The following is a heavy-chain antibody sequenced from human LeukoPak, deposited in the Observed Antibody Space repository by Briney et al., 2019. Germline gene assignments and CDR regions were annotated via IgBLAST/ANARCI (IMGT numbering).Heavy chain of an antibody. D-gene: IGHD1-7*01. V-gene: IGHV4-39*01. J-gene: IGHJ4*02. Sequence: KSSETLSLTCTVSGGSISSSSYYWGWIRQPPGKGLEWIGTMYYSGITYYNPSLKSRVTTSVDTSKNQFTLKVSSVTAADTAVYYCARSNWDSNVGIDYWGQGILVIVFS. CDR3: ARSNWDSNVGIDY. CDR1: GGSISSSSYY. CDR2: MYYSGIT.